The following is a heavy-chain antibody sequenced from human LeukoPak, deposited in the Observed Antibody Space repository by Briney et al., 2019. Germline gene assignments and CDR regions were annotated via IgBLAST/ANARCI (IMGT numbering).Heavy chain of an antibody. D-gene: IGHD3-10*01. CDR1: GYTFTSYG. V-gene: IGHV1-18*01. J-gene: IGHJ6*02. Sequence: ASVTVSFKASGYTFTSYGISWVRQAPGQGLEWMGWISAYNGNTNYAQKLQGRVTMTTDTSTSTAYMELRSLRSDGTAVYYCARDVLWFGELSDGMDVWGQGTTVTVSS. CDR2: ISAYNGNT. CDR3: ARDVLWFGELSDGMDV.